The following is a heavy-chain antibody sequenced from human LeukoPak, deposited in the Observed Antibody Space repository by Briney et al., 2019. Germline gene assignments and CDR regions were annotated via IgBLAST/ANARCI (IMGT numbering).Heavy chain of an antibody. V-gene: IGHV4-34*01. D-gene: IGHD2-2*01. CDR2: INHSGST. Sequence: SETLSLTCAVYGGSFRGYYWSWIRQPPGKGLEWIGEINHSGSTNYNPSLKSRVTISVDTSKNQFSLKLSSVTAADTAVYYCARGRCSSTSCYDYWGQGTLVTVSS. J-gene: IGHJ4*02. CDR1: GGSFRGYY. CDR3: ARGRCSSTSCYDY.